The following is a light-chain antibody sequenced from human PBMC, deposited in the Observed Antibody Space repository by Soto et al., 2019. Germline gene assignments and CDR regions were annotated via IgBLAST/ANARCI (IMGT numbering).Light chain of an antibody. CDR1: QSVWTK. J-gene: IGKJ1*01. CDR2: SAS. Sequence: EIVMTQSPATLSVSPGERATLSCRASQSVWTKLAWYQQKPGQAPRLLIFSASSRATGIPARFSGTGSGTEFTLTINSLQSEDFALYYCQQYDNWPRTFGPGTKVEIK. V-gene: IGKV3-15*01. CDR3: QQYDNWPRT.